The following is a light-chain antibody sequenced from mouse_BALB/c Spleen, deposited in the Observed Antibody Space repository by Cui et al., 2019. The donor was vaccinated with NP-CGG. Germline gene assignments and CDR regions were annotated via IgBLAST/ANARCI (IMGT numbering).Light chain of an antibody. CDR3: ALWYTNHWV. Sequence: QAVVTQHLALTQSPGETVTFTCRSSTGAVTTRNYANWVQEKPDHLFTGLIGGTNNRVPGVPARFSGSLIGDKAALTITGAQTDDEAIYFCALWYTNHWVFGGGTKLTVL. J-gene: IGLJ1*01. CDR1: TGAVTTRNY. CDR2: GTN. V-gene: IGLV1*01.